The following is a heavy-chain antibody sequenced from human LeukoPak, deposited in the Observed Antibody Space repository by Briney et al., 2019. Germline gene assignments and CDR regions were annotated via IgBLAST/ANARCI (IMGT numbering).Heavy chain of an antibody. CDR1: GFTFSNFG. J-gene: IGHJ4*02. CDR3: ARDLDLLYFDY. CDR2: ICYDGNIK. Sequence: GGSLRLSCAASGFTFSNFGMNWVGQAPGGGLEGVAVICYDGNIKFYVDSVKDGFTISRDNSKKKLSLHMNSLRAEDTSVYYCARDLDLLYFDYWGQGTLVTVSS. D-gene: IGHD1-26*01. V-gene: IGHV3-33*01.